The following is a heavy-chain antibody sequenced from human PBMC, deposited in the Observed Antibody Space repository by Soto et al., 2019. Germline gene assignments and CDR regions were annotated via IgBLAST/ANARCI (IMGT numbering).Heavy chain of an antibody. CDR2: IDPSDSQT. J-gene: IGHJ4*02. CDR1: GYSFAGYW. V-gene: IGHV5-10-1*01. CDR3: ARQIYDSDTGPNFQYYFDS. D-gene: IGHD3-22*01. Sequence: GECLKISCKGSGYSFAGYWLTWVRQKPGTGLEWMGRIDPSDSQTYYSPSFRGHVTISATKSITTVFLQWSSLRASDTAMYYCARQIYDSDTGPNFQYYFDSWGQGTPVTVSS.